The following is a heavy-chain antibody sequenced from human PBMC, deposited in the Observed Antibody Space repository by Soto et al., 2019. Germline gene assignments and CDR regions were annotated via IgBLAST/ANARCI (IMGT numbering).Heavy chain of an antibody. CDR1: GFTFSSYG. Sequence: TGGAPKLSFAASGFTFSSYGKPRVRQAPSKGLEWVAGVSSDGSDKDYADSVKGRFTISRDNSKNTLFLLMSSLRVEDTAVYYCARGKGNNWNYVWFDPWGQGTLVTVSS. V-gene: IGHV3-30*03. CDR2: VSSDGSDK. J-gene: IGHJ5*02. D-gene: IGHD1-7*01. CDR3: ARGKGNNWNYVWFDP.